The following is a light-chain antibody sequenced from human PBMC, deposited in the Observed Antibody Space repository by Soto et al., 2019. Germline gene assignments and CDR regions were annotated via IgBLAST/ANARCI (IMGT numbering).Light chain of an antibody. J-gene: IGKJ1*01. V-gene: IGKV3-15*01. CDR3: QQYFEWPPMT. CDR1: ETVATS. Sequence: VMTQSPATLSVSPGERATLSCWASETVATSLAWYQQKPGQAPRLLISGASTRAAGISDRFRGSGSGTEFTLTISSLRSEDSAVYYCQQYFEWPPMTFGQGTKVEI. CDR2: GAS.